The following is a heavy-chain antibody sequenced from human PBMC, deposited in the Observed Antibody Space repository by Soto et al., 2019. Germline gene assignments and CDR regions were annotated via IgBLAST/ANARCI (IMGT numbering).Heavy chain of an antibody. CDR2: ISGSGGST. J-gene: IGHJ6*02. V-gene: IGHV3-23*01. CDR1: GFTFSSYA. CDR3: AKGEYYDSSGYYPFYYYYGMDV. D-gene: IGHD3-22*01. Sequence: EVQLLESGGGLVQPGGSLRLSCAASGFTFSSYAMSWVRQAPGKGLEWVSAISGSGGSTYYADSVKGRFTISRDNFKNTLYLQMNSLRAEDTAVYYCAKGEYYDSSGYYPFYYYYGMDVWGQGTTVTVSS.